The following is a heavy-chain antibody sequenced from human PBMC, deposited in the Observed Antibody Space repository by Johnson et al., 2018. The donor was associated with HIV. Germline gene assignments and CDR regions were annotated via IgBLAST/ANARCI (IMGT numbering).Heavy chain of an antibody. D-gene: IGHD2-2*01. CDR1: GFSFSDHF. J-gene: IGHJ3*02. CDR3: ARGIQPDAFDI. Sequence: VQLVESGGGLVQPGGSLRLSCVGSGFSFSDHFMDWVRQAPGKGLEWVAIIHRGGSTSYTDSVKGRITISRDNSKYTVYLQMNSLRVEDTAVYYCARGIQPDAFDIWGQGTMVTVSS. CDR2: IHRGGST. V-gene: IGHV3-66*02.